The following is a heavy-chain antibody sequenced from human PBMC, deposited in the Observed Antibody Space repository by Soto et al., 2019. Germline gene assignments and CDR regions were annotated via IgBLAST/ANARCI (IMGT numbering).Heavy chain of an antibody. D-gene: IGHD6-13*01. J-gene: IGHJ4*02. CDR1: GFTFSSYG. CDR3: AKDTAAAGLDY. V-gene: IGHV3-30*18. CDR2: ISYDGSNK. Sequence: GGSLRLSCAASGFTFSSYGMHWVRQAPGKGLEWVAVISYDGSNKYYADSVKGRFTISRDNSKNTLYLQMNSLRAEDTAVYYCAKDTAAAGLDYWGQGTLVTVSS.